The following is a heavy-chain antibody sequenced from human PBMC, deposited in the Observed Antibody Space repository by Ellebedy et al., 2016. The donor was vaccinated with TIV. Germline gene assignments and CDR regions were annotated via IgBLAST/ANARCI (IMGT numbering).Heavy chain of an antibody. CDR3: ARESRVVVTATRGSYWYFDL. CDR2: IIPIFGTA. CDR1: EGTFSSYA. J-gene: IGHJ2*01. Sequence: AASVKVSCKASEGTFSSYAITWVRQAPGQGLEWMGGIIPIFGTANYAQQFQGRLTLTADESASTAYMELSSLRSEDTAVYFCARESRVVVTATRGSYWYFDLWGRGTLVTVFS. V-gene: IGHV1-69*13. D-gene: IGHD2-21*02.